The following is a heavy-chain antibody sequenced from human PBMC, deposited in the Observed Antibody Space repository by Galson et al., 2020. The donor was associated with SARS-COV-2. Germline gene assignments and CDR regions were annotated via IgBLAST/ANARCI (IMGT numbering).Heavy chain of an antibody. CDR1: GFTFSDYY. V-gene: IGHV3-11*06. Sequence: GGSLRLSCAASGFTFSDYYMSWIRQAPGKGLEWVSYISSSSSYTNYADSVKGRFTISRDNAKNSLYLQMNSLRAEDTAVYYCATEGYDSSGFPPGGNDYWGQGTLVTVSS. J-gene: IGHJ4*02. CDR2: ISSSSSYT. CDR3: ATEGYDSSGFPPGGNDY. D-gene: IGHD3-22*01.